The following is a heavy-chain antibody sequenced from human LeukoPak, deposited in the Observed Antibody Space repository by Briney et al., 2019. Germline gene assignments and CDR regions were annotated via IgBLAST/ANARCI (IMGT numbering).Heavy chain of an antibody. V-gene: IGHV3-33*01. CDR2: IWYDGRNK. CDR3: ARGRSGSYYVVDY. J-gene: IGHJ4*02. D-gene: IGHD1-26*01. CDR1: GFTFSSSG. Sequence: GGSLALSCAASGFTFSSSGMHWVRQAPGKGLEWVAVIWYDGRNKYYAASVKGRFTISRDNSKNTLYLQMNSLRAEDTAVYYCARGRSGSYYVVDYWGKGTLVTVSS.